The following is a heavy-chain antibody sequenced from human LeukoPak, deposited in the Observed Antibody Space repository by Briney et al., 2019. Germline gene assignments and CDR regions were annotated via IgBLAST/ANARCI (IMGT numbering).Heavy chain of an antibody. Sequence: PSETLSLTCAVYGGSFSGYYWSWIRQPPGKGLEWIGEINHSGSTNYNPSLKSRVTISVDASKNQFSLKLSSVTAADTAVYYCAXXXXTILRGEFDYWGQGTLVTVSS. V-gene: IGHV4-34*01. CDR3: AXXXXTILRGEFDY. D-gene: IGHD5/OR15-5a*01. CDR1: GGSFSGYY. CDR2: INHSGST. J-gene: IGHJ4*02.